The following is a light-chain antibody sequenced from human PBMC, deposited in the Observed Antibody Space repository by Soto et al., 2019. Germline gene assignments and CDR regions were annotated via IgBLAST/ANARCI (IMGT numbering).Light chain of an antibody. V-gene: IGKV3-20*01. CDR1: QTVSSY. CDR2: GAS. J-gene: IGKJ5*01. Sequence: ENVLTQAPGALSLSPGERATLSCRASQTVSSYLTWYQQRPGQAPRLLTYGASKRATGIPDRFSGSGSGTDFTLTISRLEPEDFALYYCQQYGTSPITFGQATRLEIK. CDR3: QQYGTSPIT.